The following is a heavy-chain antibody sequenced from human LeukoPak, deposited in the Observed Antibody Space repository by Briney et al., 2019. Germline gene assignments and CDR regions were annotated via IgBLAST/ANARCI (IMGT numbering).Heavy chain of an antibody. J-gene: IGHJ5*02. CDR3: ARSTLDTAMKYNWFDP. CDR1: GYTFTGYY. Sequence: ASVKVSCKASGYTFTGYYMHWVRQAPGQGLEWMGRINPNSGGTNYAQKFQGRVTMTRDTSISTAYMELSRLRSDDTAVYYCARSTLDTAMKYNWFDPWGQGTLVTVSS. D-gene: IGHD5-18*01. CDR2: INPNSGGT. V-gene: IGHV1-2*06.